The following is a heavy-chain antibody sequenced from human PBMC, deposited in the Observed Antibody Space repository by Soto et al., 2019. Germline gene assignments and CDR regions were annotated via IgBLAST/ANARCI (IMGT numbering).Heavy chain of an antibody. V-gene: IGHV4-39*01. J-gene: IGHJ6*03. CDR3: ARQVYCSGGSCYSSGSHYYYYYMDV. CDR2: IYYSGST. D-gene: IGHD2-15*01. CDR1: GGSISSSSYY. Sequence: SETLSLTCTVSGGSISSSSYYWGWIRQPPGKGLEWIGSIYYSGSTYYNPSLKSRVTISVDTSKNQFSLKLSSVTAADTAVYYCARQVYCSGGSCYSSGSHYYYYYMDVWGKGTTVTGSS.